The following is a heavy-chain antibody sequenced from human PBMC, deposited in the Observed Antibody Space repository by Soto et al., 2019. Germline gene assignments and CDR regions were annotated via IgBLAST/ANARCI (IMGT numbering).Heavy chain of an antibody. D-gene: IGHD1-26*01. CDR1: GFTFSDYY. Sequence: GGSLRLSCAASGFTFSDYYMSWIRQAPGKGLEWVSYISSSGSTIYYADSVKGRFTISRDNSKNILYLQMTGLRDEDAAIYYCAKTSGESYPESRVFDSWGQGTRVTVSS. V-gene: IGHV3-11*01. CDR2: ISSSGSTI. J-gene: IGHJ4*02. CDR3: AKTSGESYPESRVFDS.